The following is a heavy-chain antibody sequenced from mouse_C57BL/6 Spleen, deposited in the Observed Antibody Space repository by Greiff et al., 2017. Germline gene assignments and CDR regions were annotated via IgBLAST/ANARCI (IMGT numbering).Heavy chain of an antibody. CDR3: ARGGTGTWFAY. J-gene: IGHJ3*01. CDR1: GYTFTSYW. Sequence: VQLQQPGAELVMPGASVKLSCKASGYTFTSYWMHWVKQRPGHGLEWIGEIDPSDSYTNYNQKLKGKSTLTVDKSSSTAYMQRSSLTSEDAAVYCGARGGTGTWFAYWGQETLVTVSA. CDR2: IDPSDSYT. V-gene: IGHV1-69*01. D-gene: IGHD4-1*01.